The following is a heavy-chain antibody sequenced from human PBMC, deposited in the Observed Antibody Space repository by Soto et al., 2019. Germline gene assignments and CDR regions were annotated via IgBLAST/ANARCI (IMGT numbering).Heavy chain of an antibody. Sequence: QVQLQESGPGLVKPSETLSLTCTVSGDSISSYFWSWIRQPPGKGLEWIGCVYHSGSTNYSPSLKRRDSISVDTSKNQFSLRLTSVTAADTAVYYCARTYSSSYSRYPVYYGMDVWGQGTTVTVSS. CDR2: VYHSGST. V-gene: IGHV4-59*01. D-gene: IGHD3-22*01. CDR1: GDSISSYF. CDR3: ARTYSSSYSRYPVYYGMDV. J-gene: IGHJ6*02.